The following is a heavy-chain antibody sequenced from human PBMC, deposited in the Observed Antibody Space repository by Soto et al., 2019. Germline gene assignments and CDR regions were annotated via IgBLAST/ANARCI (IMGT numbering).Heavy chain of an antibody. V-gene: IGHV4-34*01. CDR1: GGSFSGYY. J-gene: IGHJ4*02. Sequence: SETLSLTCAVYGGSFSGYYWSWIRQPPGKGLEWIGEINHSGSTNYNPSLKSRVTISVDTSKNQFSLKLSSVTAADTAVYYCARAPAYCGGDCYYDFDYWGQGTLVTVSS. CDR2: INHSGST. CDR3: ARAPAYCGGDCYYDFDY. D-gene: IGHD2-21*02.